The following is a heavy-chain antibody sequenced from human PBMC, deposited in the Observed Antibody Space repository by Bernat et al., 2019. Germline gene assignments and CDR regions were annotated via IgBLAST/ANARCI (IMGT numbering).Heavy chain of an antibody. J-gene: IGHJ6*03. V-gene: IGHV4-31*03. Sequence: QVQLQESGPGLVKPSQTLSLPCTVSGGSISSGGYYWSWIRQHPGKGLEWIGYIYYSGSTYYNPPLKCRVTISVDTSKNQFSLKLSSVTAADTAVFYCARDYCSGGSCPDYMYVWGKGTTVTVSS. CDR2: IYYSGST. D-gene: IGHD2-15*01. CDR1: GGSISSGGYY. CDR3: ARDYCSGGSCPDYMYV.